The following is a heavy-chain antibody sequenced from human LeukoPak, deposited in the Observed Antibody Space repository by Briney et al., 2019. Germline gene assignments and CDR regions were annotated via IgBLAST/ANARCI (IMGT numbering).Heavy chain of an antibody. CDR2: INSDGSST. CDR1: GFTFSSYW. CDR3: ARVSYYETGIAVASTLGIFDY. V-gene: IGHV3-74*01. J-gene: IGHJ4*02. Sequence: PGGSLRLSCAASGFTFSSYWMHWVRQAPGKGLVWVSRINSDGSSTSYADSVKGRFTISRDNAKNTLYLQMNSLRAEDTAVYYCARVSYYETGIAVASTLGIFDYWGQGTLVTVSS. D-gene: IGHD6-19*01.